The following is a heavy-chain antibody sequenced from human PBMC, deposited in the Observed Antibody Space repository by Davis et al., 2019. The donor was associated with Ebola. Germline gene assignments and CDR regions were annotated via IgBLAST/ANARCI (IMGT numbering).Heavy chain of an antibody. V-gene: IGHV3-23*01. J-gene: IGHJ3*02. D-gene: IGHD3-22*01. Sequence: GESLKISCAASGFTFSSYAMSWVRQAPGKGLEWVSAISGSGGSTYYADSVKGRFTISRDNSKNTLYLQMNSLKTEDTAVYYCTTDPLVTMIVVNDAFDIWGQGTMVTVSS. CDR1: GFTFSSYA. CDR3: TTDPLVTMIVVNDAFDI. CDR2: ISGSGGST.